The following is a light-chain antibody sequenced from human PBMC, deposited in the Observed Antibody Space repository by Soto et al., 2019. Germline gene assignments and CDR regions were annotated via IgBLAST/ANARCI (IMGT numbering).Light chain of an antibody. CDR2: AAS. Sequence: TQSPATLSSFPGDRVTLSCRASQAVNTRLAWYQQKPGKVPKLLIYAASTLKSGVPSRFSGSRSGTDFTLTVRSLQPEDVATYYCQKYNGVPLSFGPGTKVELK. V-gene: IGKV1-27*01. J-gene: IGKJ3*01. CDR1: QAVNTR. CDR3: QKYNGVPLS.